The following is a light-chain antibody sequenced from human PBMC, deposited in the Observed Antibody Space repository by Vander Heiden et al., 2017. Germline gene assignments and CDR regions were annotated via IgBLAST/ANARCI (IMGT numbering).Light chain of an antibody. CDR3: QQYCDPPPGST. V-gene: IGKV1-33*01. Sequence: DMQMPPSPSSLSASVGDRVTITCQASQDISNYLNWYQQKPGKAPKLLFYDASDVETGVPSMFSGSGSGTDFTFTISSLQPEDIATYDCQQYCDPPPGSTFGQETKLEI. CDR2: DAS. J-gene: IGKJ2*01. CDR1: QDISNY.